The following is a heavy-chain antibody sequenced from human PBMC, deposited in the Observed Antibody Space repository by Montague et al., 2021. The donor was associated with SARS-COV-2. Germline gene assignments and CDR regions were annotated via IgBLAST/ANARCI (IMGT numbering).Heavy chain of an antibody. J-gene: IGHJ6*02. Sequence: SLRLSCAASGFPVSSNNMSWVRQAPGKGLEWVSVIYSGGNTQYADSVKGRFTISRDKSNYTLYLQMNSLRAEDTAVYYCAARADYYYGMDVWGQGTSVTVSS. V-gene: IGHV3-66*01. CDR1: GFPVSSNN. CDR2: IYSGGNT. CDR3: AARADYYYGMDV.